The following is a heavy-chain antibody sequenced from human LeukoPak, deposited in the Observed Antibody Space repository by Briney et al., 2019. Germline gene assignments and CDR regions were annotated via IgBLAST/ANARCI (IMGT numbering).Heavy chain of an antibody. CDR2: IYYSGST. D-gene: IGHD3-10*01. CDR3: ARAPSHLGIDY. CDR1: GGSISSGGYY. J-gene: IGHJ4*02. V-gene: IGHV4-31*03. Sequence: PSETLSLTCTVSGGSISSGGYYWSWIRQHPGKGLEWIGYIYYSGSTNYNPSLKSRVTISVDTSKNQFSLKLSSVTAADTAVYYCARAPSHLGIDYWGQGTLVTVSS.